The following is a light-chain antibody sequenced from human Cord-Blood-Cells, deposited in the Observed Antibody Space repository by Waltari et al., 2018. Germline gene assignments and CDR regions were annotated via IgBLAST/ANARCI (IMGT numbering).Light chain of an antibody. CDR1: SSDVGGYNY. V-gene: IGLV2-11*01. J-gene: IGLJ1*01. CDR3: CSYAGSYPYV. Sequence: QSALTQPRSVSGSPGQSYTISCTGPSSDVGGYNYVSWYQQHPGKAPKLMIYDVSKRPSGVPDRFPGSKSGNTASLTISGLQAEDEADYYCCSYAGSYPYVFGTGTKVTVL. CDR2: DVS.